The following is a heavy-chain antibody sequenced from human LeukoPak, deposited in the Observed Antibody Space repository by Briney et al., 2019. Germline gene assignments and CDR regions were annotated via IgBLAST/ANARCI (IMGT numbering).Heavy chain of an antibody. CDR3: ARNYYDTNGYYSGFDY. D-gene: IGHD3-22*01. J-gene: IGHJ4*02. CDR2: IYSSGSA. V-gene: IGHV4-4*07. CDR1: GGSISSYY. Sequence: SETLSLTCIVSGGSISSYYWSWIRQPAGKGLEWIGRIYSSGSANYNPSLKSQVSTSVDTSKNQFSLKLNSVTAADTAVYYCARNYYDTNGYYSGFDYWGQGTLVTVSS.